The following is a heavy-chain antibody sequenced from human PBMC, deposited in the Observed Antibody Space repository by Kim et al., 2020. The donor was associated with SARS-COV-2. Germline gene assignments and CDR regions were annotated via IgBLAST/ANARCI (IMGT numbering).Heavy chain of an antibody. CDR3: AREKRGRWLQSGGGDY. J-gene: IGHJ4*02. Sequence: SETLSLTCAVYGGSFSGYYWSWIRQPPGKGLEWIGEINHSGSTNYNPSLKSRVTISVDTSKNQFSLKLSSVTAADTAVYYCAREKRGRWLQSGGGDYWGQGTLVTVSS. D-gene: IGHD5-12*01. CDR2: INHSGST. V-gene: IGHV4-34*01. CDR1: GGSFSGYY.